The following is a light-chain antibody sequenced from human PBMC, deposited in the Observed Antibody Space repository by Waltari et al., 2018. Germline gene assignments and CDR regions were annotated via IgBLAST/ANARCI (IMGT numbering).Light chain of an antibody. CDR2: GTS. CDR3: QHYDGSAVT. V-gene: IGKV3-20*01. CDR1: QSVSSIS. Sequence: DIVFTPSPGTLSLSPGERATLSCRASQSVSSISFTWYQQRPGQAPRLLIYGTSSRATDIPDRFSGSGSGTDFTLTISRLEPEDFAVYFCQHYDGSAVTFGGGTKVEIK. J-gene: IGKJ4*01.